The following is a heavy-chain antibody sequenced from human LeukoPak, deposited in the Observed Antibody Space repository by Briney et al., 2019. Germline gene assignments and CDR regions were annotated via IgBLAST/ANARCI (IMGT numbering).Heavy chain of an antibody. J-gene: IGHJ4*02. D-gene: IGHD1-26*01. CDR1: GGSFSGYY. Sequence: SETLSLTCAVYGGSFSGYYWSWIRQPPGKGLEWIGYIYYSGSTNYNPSLKSRVTISVDTSKNQFSLKLSSVTAADTAVYYCARGGATREFVIDYWGQGTLVTVSS. V-gene: IGHV4-59*01. CDR3: ARGGATREFVIDY. CDR2: IYYSGST.